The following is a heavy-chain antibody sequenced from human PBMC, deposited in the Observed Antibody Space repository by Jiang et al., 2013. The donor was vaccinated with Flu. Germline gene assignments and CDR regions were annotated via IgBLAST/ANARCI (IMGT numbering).Heavy chain of an antibody. D-gene: IGHD5-18*01. Sequence: VQLLESGGGLVQPGGSLRLSCAASGFTFSSYEMNWVRQAPGKGLEWVSYISSSGSTIYYADSVKGRFTISRDNAKNSLYLQMNSLRAEDTAVYYCARDRGYSYASWGYYYGMDVWGKGTTVTVSS. CDR2: ISSSGSTI. J-gene: IGHJ6*04. CDR1: GFTFSSYE. V-gene: IGHV3-48*03. CDR3: ARDRGYSYASWGYYYGMDV.